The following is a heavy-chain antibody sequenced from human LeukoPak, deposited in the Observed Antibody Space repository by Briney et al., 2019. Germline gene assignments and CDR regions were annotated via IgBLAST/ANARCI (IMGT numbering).Heavy chain of an antibody. CDR3: ARDRHGSGTYNYYGMDV. CDR2: INPSGGST. CDR1: GYTFITYY. Sequence: ASVKVSCKASGYTFITYYMHWVRQAPGQGLEWMGIINPSGGSTTYAQKFQGRVTITRDTSTSTAYMEVSSLRSEDTAVYYCARDRHGSGTYNYYGMDVWGQGTTVTVSS. V-gene: IGHV1-46*01. J-gene: IGHJ6*02. D-gene: IGHD3-10*01.